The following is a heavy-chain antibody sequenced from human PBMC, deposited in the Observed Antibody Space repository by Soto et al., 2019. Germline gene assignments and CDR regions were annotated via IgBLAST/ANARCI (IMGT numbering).Heavy chain of an antibody. CDR2: INHSGST. V-gene: IGHV4-34*01. Sequence: SENLSLTCAVYGGSFSGYYWSWIRQPPGKGLEWIGEINHSGSTNYNPSLKSRVTISVDTSKNQFSLKLSSVTAADTAVYYCARGPNTNSITMVRGVILSGWFDPWGQGTLVTVSS. CDR3: ARGPNTNSITMVRGVILSGWFDP. J-gene: IGHJ5*02. D-gene: IGHD3-10*01. CDR1: GGSFSGYY.